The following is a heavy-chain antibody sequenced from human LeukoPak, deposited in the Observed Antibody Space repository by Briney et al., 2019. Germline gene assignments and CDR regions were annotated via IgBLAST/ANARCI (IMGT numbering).Heavy chain of an antibody. V-gene: IGHV3-23*01. Sequence: GSLRLSCAASGFTFSSCAMSWVRQAPGKGLEWVSAISGSGGSTYYADSVKGRFTISRDNSKNTLYLQMNSLRAEDTAVYYCAKSPDSWYQFDYWGQGTLVTVSS. CDR1: GFTFSSCA. CDR2: ISGSGGST. CDR3: AKSPDSWYQFDY. D-gene: IGHD6-13*01. J-gene: IGHJ4*02.